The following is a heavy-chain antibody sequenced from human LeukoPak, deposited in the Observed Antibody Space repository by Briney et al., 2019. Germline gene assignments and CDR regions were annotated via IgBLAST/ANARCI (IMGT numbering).Heavy chain of an antibody. V-gene: IGHV3-7*01. CDR1: GFTFSSYW. J-gene: IGHJ4*02. CDR2: IKQEGSEK. CDR3: ASLVSEVAGKPYYFDY. Sequence: SGGSLRLSCAASGFTFSSYWMSWVRQAPGKGLEWVANIKQEGSEKYYVDSVKGRFTISRDNAKNSLYLQMNSLRAEDTAVYYCASLVSEVAGKPYYFDYWGQGTLVTVSS. D-gene: IGHD6-19*01.